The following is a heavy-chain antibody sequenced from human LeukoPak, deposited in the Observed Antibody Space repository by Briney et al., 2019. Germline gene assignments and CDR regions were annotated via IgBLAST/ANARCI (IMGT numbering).Heavy chain of an antibody. J-gene: IGHJ5*02. CDR2: IYHSGST. CDR3: ARLNMVRGDPNWLDP. D-gene: IGHD3-10*01. V-gene: IGHV4-4*02. Sequence: SGTLSLTCAVSGGSISSSNWCSGGRQPPGKGLEWIGEIYHSGSTNYNPSLKSRVTISVDKSKNQFSLKLRSVTAADTAVYYCARLNMVRGDPNWLDPWGQGTLVTVSS. CDR1: GGSISSSNW.